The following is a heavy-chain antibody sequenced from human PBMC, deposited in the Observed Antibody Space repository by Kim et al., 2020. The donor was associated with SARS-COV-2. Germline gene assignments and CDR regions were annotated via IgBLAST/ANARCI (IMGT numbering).Heavy chain of an antibody. D-gene: IGHD6-25*01. CDR1: GFSFSGFW. CDR2: IKEDGSET. V-gene: IGHV3-7*01. Sequence: GGSLRLSCEASGFSFSGFWMTWVHQLPGRGLEWVAHIKEDGSETHHVDSVRGRFTVSRDNAKNSMYLQMNSLGVEDTAVYYCARPGIPAIGRWDWYFEFWGRGTLVTVAS. J-gene: IGHJ2*01. CDR3: ARPGIPAIGRWDWYFEF.